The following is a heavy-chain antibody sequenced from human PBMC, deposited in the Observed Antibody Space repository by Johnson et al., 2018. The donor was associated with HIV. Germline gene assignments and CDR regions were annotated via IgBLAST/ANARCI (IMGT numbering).Heavy chain of an antibody. Sequence: QVQLVESGGGVVQPGRSLRLSCAASGFTFSDYSMHWVRQAPGKGLEWVAVISYDGSNKYYADSVKGRFTISRDNSKNTLYLQMNSLRAEDTAVYYCAKDSSVLLCFDIWGQWTMVTVSS. CDR3: AKDSSVLLCFDI. CDR2: ISYDGSNK. D-gene: IGHD3-10*01. V-gene: IGHV3-30*04. CDR1: GFTFSDYS. J-gene: IGHJ3*02.